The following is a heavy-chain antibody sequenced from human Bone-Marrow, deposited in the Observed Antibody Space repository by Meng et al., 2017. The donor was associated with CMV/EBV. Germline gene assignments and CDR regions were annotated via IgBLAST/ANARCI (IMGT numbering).Heavy chain of an antibody. Sequence: SETLSLTCAVYGGSFSDYYWSWIRQSPGKGLEWIGQIDHGGSSKYNPSLKSRVTISVDTSKNQFSLKLSSVTAADTAVYYCARLWFGGTMDVWRQGTTVTVSS. CDR3: ARLWFGGTMDV. V-gene: IGHV4-34*01. CDR1: GGSFSDYY. J-gene: IGHJ6*02. D-gene: IGHD3-10*01. CDR2: IDHGGSS.